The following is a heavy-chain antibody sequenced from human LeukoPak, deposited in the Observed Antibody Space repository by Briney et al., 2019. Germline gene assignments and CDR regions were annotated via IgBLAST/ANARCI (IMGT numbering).Heavy chain of an antibody. CDR3: AKSILYYYYAMDV. J-gene: IGHJ6*02. CDR2: ISTSGGST. D-gene: IGHD3-3*02. Sequence: GGSLRPSCAASGFTFNNYAMSWVRQAPGKGLEWVSSISTSGGSTYYVDSVKGRFTISRDNSKNTLYLQMNSLRAEDTAIYYCAKSILYYYYAMDVWGQGTTVTVSS. V-gene: IGHV3-23*01. CDR1: GFTFNNYA.